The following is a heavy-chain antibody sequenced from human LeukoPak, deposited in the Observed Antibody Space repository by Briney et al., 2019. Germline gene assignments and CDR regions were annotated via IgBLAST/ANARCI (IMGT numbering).Heavy chain of an antibody. Sequence: GGSLRLSCAASGFTFSTYAMSWVRLTPGKGLECVSVISGDGTTTYYADSVKGRFTISRDNSKSTLYLQMNSLRAEDTAVYYCARDLSGVAGYTYGRGIDYWGQGTLVTVSS. D-gene: IGHD5-18*01. V-gene: IGHV3-23*01. CDR1: GFTFSTYA. CDR3: ARDLSGVAGYTYGRGIDY. J-gene: IGHJ4*02. CDR2: ISGDGTTT.